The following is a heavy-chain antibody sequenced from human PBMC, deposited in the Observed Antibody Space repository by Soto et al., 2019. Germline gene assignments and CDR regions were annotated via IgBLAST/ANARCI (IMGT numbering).Heavy chain of an antibody. J-gene: IGHJ6*02. CDR3: ARSDHPPGFWSGYYLYGMDV. V-gene: IGHV3-13*01. CDR1: GFTFSSYD. D-gene: IGHD3-3*01. Sequence: GGSLRLSCAASGFTFSSYDMHWVRQATGKGLEWVSAIGTAGDTYYPGSVKGRFTISRENAKNSLYLQMNSLRAEDTAVYYCARSDHPPGFWSGYYLYGMDVWGQGTTVTVSS. CDR2: IGTAGDT.